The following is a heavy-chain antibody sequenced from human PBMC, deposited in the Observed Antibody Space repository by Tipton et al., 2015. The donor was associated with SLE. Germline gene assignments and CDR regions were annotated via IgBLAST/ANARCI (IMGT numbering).Heavy chain of an antibody. CDR1: GGSISSSSYY. J-gene: IGHJ5*02. CDR2: ISSSSTYT. Sequence: LSLTCTVSGGSISSSSYYWGWIRQPPGKGLEWISYISSSSTYTDYADSVKGRFTVSRDNAENSLYLQMNSLRAEDSAVYFCARHFKPGYSVEGLDPWGQGTLVTVSS. CDR3: ARHFKPGYSVEGLDP. D-gene: IGHD2-15*01. V-gene: IGHV3-11*06.